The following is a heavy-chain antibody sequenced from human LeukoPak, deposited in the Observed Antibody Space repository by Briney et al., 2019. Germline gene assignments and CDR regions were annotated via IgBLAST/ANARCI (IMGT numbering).Heavy chain of an antibody. V-gene: IGHV1-18*04. J-gene: IGHJ6*04. CDR1: GYTFTSYG. Sequence: ASVKVSCKASGYTFTSYGISWVRQAPGQGLEWMGWISAYNGNTNSAQKLQGRVTMTTDTSTSTAYMELRSLRSDDTAVYYCAKRYGDKGVLDVWGKGTTVTVSS. CDR3: AKRYGDKGVLDV. CDR2: ISAYNGNT. D-gene: IGHD4-17*01.